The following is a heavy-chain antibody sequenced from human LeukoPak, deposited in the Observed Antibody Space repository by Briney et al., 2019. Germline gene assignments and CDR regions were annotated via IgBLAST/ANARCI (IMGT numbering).Heavy chain of an antibody. J-gene: IGHJ5*02. V-gene: IGHV1-69*13. CDR1: GGTFISYA. CDR2: IIPIFGTA. Sequence: SVKVSCKASGGTFISYAISWVRQAPGQGLEWMGGIIPIFGTANYAQKFQGRVTITADESTSTAYMELSSLRSEDTAVYYCAREFPYCSGGSCYSGWFDPWGQGTLVTVSS. CDR3: AREFPYCSGGSCYSGWFDP. D-gene: IGHD2-15*01.